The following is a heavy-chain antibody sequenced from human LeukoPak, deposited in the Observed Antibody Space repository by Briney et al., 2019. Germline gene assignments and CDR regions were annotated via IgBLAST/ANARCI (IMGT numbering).Heavy chain of an antibody. J-gene: IGHJ6*03. CDR3: ARDGAAAGTHYYYYYMDV. Sequence: SETLSLTCTVSGGSISSYYWSWIRQPAGKGLEWIGRIYTSGSTNYNPSLKSRVTMSVDTSKNQLSLKLSSVTAADTAVYYCARDGAAAGTHYYYYYMDVWGKGTTVTISS. D-gene: IGHD6-13*01. CDR1: GGSISSYY. V-gene: IGHV4-4*07. CDR2: IYTSGST.